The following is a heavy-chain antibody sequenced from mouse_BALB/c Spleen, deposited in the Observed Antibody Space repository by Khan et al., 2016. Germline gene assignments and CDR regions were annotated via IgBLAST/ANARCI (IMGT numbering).Heavy chain of an antibody. J-gene: IGHJ3*01. CDR3: AGETVGYYGSGAY. CDR2: ISYDGTN. Sequence: EVQLQESGPGLVKPSQSLSLTCSVAGYSITSGYYWNWIRQFPGNKLEWMGYISYDGTNNYNPSLKNRISITRDTSKNQFFLKLNSVTTEDTATYYCAGETVGYYGSGAYGGEGTLVTVSA. D-gene: IGHD1-1*01. CDR1: GYSITSGYY. V-gene: IGHV3-6*02.